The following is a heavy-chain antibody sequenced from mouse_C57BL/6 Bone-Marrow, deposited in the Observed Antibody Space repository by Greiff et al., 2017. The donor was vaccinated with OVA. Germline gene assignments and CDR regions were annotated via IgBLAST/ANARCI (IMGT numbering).Heavy chain of an antibody. D-gene: IGHD2-3*01. V-gene: IGHV1-50*01. J-gene: IGHJ3*01. CDR3: ARSHYDGYYSWFAY. CDR2: IDPSDSYT. Sequence: QVQLQQPGAELVKPGASVKLSCKASGYTFTSYWMQWVKQRPGQGLEWIGEIDPSDSYTNYNQKFKGKATLTVDTSSSTAYMQLSSLTSEDSAVYYCARSHYDGYYSWFAYWGQGTLVTVSA. CDR1: GYTFTSYW.